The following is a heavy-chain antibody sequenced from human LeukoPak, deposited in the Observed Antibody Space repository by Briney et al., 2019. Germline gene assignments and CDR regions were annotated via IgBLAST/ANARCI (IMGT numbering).Heavy chain of an antibody. J-gene: IGHJ5*02. D-gene: IGHD6-13*01. CDR1: GFTFSDYY. V-gene: IGHV4-59*12. CDR2: IYYSGST. CDR3: ARDRGIAAAGTDWFDP. Sequence: PGGSLRLSCAASGFTFSDYYMSWIRQPPGKGLEWIGYIYYSGSTNYNPSLKSRVTISVDTSKNQFSLKLSSVTAADTAVYYCARDRGIAAAGTDWFDPWGQGTLVTVSS.